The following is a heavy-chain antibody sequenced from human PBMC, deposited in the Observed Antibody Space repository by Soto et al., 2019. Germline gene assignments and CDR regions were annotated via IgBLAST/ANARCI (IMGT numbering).Heavy chain of an antibody. Sequence: TLSLTCSVSSDSMNSCGYYWSWIRQHPGKGLEWIGYIYSNGDTYYNPSLKSRVTISVDTSKNQFSLNLTSVTAADTAVYYCARRGGSSSGYYYYAMDVWGQGTTVTVSS. CDR3: ARRGGSSSGYYYYAMDV. V-gene: IGHV4-31*03. D-gene: IGHD6-6*01. CDR2: IYSNGDT. CDR1: SDSMNSCGYY. J-gene: IGHJ6*02.